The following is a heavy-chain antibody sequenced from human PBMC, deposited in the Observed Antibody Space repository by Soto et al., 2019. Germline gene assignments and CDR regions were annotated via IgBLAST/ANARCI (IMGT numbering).Heavy chain of an antibody. D-gene: IGHD1-26*01. Sequence: PSETLSLTCTVSGGSISSYYWSWIRQPPGKGLEWIGYIYYSGSTNYNPSLKSRVTISADTSKNQFSLKLSSVTAADTAVYYCARDNLGGSYYDYWGQGTLVTVSS. V-gene: IGHV4-59*01. J-gene: IGHJ4*02. CDR2: IYYSGST. CDR1: GGSISSYY. CDR3: ARDNLGGSYYDY.